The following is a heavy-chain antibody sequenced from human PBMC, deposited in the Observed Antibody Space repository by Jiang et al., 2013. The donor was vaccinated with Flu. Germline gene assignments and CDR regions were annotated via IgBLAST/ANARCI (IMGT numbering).Heavy chain of an antibody. Sequence: CAASGFTFSSYAMHWVRQAPGKGLEWVAVISYDGSNKYYADSVKGRFTISRDNSKNTLYLQMNSLRAEDTAVYYCARVGYCSGGSCYNRYYYYGMDVWGQGTTVTVSS. D-gene: IGHD2-15*01. V-gene: IGHV3-30-3*01. CDR2: ISYDGSNK. CDR1: GFTFSSYA. J-gene: IGHJ6*02. CDR3: ARVGYCSGGSCYNRYYYYGMDV.